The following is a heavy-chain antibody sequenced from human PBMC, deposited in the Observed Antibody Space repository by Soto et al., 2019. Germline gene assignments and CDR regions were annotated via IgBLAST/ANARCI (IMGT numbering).Heavy chain of an antibody. CDR2: IGGSNGGT. J-gene: IGHJ4*02. D-gene: IGHD4-17*01. CDR3: AKALISSDYGSHYFDY. Sequence: EVHLLESGGGLVQPGGSLRLSCAASGFTFSNYAMNWVRQAPWKGLEWVSSIGGSNGGTFYADSVLGRFTISRDNSKNTFYLQMGSLRAEDTAVYYCAKALISSDYGSHYFDYWGQGTLVTVSS. CDR1: GFTFSNYA. V-gene: IGHV3-23*01.